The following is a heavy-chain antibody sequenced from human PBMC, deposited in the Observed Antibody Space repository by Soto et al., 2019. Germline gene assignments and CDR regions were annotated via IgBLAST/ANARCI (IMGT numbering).Heavy chain of an antibody. D-gene: IGHD6-19*01. J-gene: IGHJ5*02. Sequence: SETLSLTCTVSGGSISSSSYYWGWIRQPPGKGLEWIGSIYYSGSTYYNPSLKSRVTISVDTSKNQFSLRLSSVTAADTAVYYCARAVAGTGDWFDPWGQGTLVTVSS. CDR3: ARAVAGTGDWFDP. CDR1: GGSISSSSYY. CDR2: IYYSGST. V-gene: IGHV4-39*01.